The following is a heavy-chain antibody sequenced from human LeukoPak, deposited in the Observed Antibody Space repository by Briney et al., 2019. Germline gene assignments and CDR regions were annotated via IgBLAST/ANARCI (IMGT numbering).Heavy chain of an antibody. CDR1: GFTFSNYA. Sequence: GGSLRLPCAASGFTFSNYAMTWVRQAPGKRLEWISGFGGSGDRTFYADSVKGRFTISRDNSKNTLYLQMNSLRVEDTAVYYCARWSGFGDSWGQGTLVTVSS. CDR2: FGGSGDRT. CDR3: ARWSGFGDS. V-gene: IGHV3-23*01. D-gene: IGHD3-10*01. J-gene: IGHJ4*02.